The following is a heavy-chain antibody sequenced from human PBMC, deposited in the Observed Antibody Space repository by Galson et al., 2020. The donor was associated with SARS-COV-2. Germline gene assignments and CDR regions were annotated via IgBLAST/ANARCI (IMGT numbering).Heavy chain of an antibody. V-gene: IGHV4-59*01. CDR1: GGSISPYY. CDR3: AKILDYGQYGDYGLDWFDP. J-gene: IGHJ5*02. D-gene: IGHD4-17*01. CDR2: IYYSGTT. Sequence: SETLSLTCTVFGGSISPYYWTWIRQPPGKGLEWIGNIYYSGTTNYNPSLKSRVTISVDTAKNQFSLKLTSVTAADTAVYYCAKILDYGQYGDYGLDWFDPWGQGTLVTVSS.